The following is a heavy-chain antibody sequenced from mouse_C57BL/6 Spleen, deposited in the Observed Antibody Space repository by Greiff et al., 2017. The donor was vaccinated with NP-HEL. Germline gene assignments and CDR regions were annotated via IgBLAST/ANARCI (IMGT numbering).Heavy chain of an antibody. D-gene: IGHD2-4*01. CDR3: ARSRYYDYDGGAMDY. V-gene: IGHV1-22*01. J-gene: IGHJ4*01. Sequence: EVQGVESGPELVKPGASVKMSCKASGYTFTDYNMHWVKQSHGKSLEWIGYINPNNGGTSYNQKFKGKATLTVNKSSSTAYMELRSLTSEDSAVYYCARSRYYDYDGGAMDYWGQGTSVTVSS. CDR2: INPNNGGT. CDR1: GYTFTDYN.